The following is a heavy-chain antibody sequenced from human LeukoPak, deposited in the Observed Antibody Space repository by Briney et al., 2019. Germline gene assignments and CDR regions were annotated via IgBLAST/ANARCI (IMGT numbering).Heavy chain of an antibody. J-gene: IGHJ3*02. CDR2: ISGSGGST. V-gene: IGHV3-23*01. Sequence: GGSLRLSCAASGFTFSSYAMSWVRQAPGKGLEWVSAISGSGGSTYYADSVKGRFTISRDNSKNTLYLQVNSLRAEDTAVYYCAKRYQLLYQAFDIWGQGTMVTVSS. D-gene: IGHD2-2*02. CDR1: GFTFSSYA. CDR3: AKRYQLLYQAFDI.